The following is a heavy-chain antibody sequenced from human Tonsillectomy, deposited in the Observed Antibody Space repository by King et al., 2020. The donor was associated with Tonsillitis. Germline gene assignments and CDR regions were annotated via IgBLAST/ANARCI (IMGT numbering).Heavy chain of an antibody. D-gene: IGHD2-15*01. CDR2: ISHSGDSM. CDR3: ARLDRGIIVSLPDPTPRYYYGVDV. V-gene: IGHV3-11*01. CDR1: GFTFRDYY. Sequence: VQLVESGGDLVKPGGSLRLSCAASGFTFRDYYMTWIRQTPGKGLEWISYISHSGDSMYYADSVRGRFTISRDNARNSAYLQINYLRAEDTAIYYCARLDRGIIVSLPDPTPRYYYGVDVWGQGTTVIVSS. J-gene: IGHJ6*02.